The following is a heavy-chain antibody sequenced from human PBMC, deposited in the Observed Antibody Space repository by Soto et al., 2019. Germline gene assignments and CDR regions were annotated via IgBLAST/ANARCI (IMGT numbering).Heavy chain of an antibody. V-gene: IGHV3-73*01. D-gene: IGHD6-19*01. CDR2: IRSKGKGYAT. CDR1: GFTFSDSA. J-gene: IGHJ4*02. CDR3: TRWETSGTQFDY. Sequence: PGGSLRLSCAASGFTFSDSAIHWVRQASGKGLEWVGRIRSKGKGYATTYAASVRGRFTISRDDSKNTAYLQMNSLKTDDTAVYYCTRWETSGTQFDYWGKGILVTVSS.